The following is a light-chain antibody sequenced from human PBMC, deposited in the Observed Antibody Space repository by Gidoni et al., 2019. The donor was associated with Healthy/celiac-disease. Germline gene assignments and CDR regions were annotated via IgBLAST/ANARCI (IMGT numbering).Light chain of an antibody. J-gene: IGLJ2*01. Sequence: QSALTQPASVSGSPGPSITISCTGTSSDVGGYNYVSWNQQHPGKAPKLMIYDVSNRPSGVSNRFSGSKSGNTASLTIAGLQAEDEADYYCSSYTSSSTQVFGGGTKLTVL. CDR3: SSYTSSSTQV. V-gene: IGLV2-14*01. CDR1: SSDVGGYNY. CDR2: DVS.